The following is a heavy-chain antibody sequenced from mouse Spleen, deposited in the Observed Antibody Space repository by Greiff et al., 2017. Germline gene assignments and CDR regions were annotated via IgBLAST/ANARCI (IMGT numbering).Heavy chain of an antibody. V-gene: IGHV1-52*01. D-gene: IGHD2-10*02. CDR1: GYTFTSYW. Sequence: QVQLQQPGAELVRPGSSVKLSCKASGYTFTSYWMHWVKQRPIQGLEWIGNIDPSDSETHYNQKFKDKATLTVDKSSSTAYMQLKSLTSEDSAVYYCARRYGNYFDYWGQGTTLTVSS. CDR3: ARRYGNYFDY. J-gene: IGHJ2*01. CDR2: IDPSDSET.